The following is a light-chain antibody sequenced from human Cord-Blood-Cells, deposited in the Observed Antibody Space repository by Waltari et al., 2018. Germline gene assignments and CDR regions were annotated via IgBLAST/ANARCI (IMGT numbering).Light chain of an antibody. V-gene: IGLV2-23*02. J-gene: IGLJ2*01. CDR1: SSDVGSYNL. CDR2: EVS. CDR3: CSYAGSSTVV. Sequence: QSALTQPASVSGSPGQSITISCTGTSSDVGSYNLVSWYQQHPGKAPKLMIYEVSKRRSGVSNRFSGCKSGNTASLTISGLQAEDEADYYCCSYAGSSTVVFGGGTKLTVL.